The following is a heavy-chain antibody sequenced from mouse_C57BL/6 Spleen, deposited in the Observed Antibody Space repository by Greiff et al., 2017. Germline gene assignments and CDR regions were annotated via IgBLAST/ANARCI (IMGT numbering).Heavy chain of an antibody. V-gene: IGHV5-9*01. J-gene: IGHJ3*01. CDR2: ISGGGGNT. CDR1: GFTFSSYT. D-gene: IGHD2-5*01. CDR3: ARLYSNSFAY. Sequence: EVMLVESGGGLVKPGGSLKLSCAASGFTFSSYTMSWVRQTPEKRLEWVATISGGGGNTYYPDSVKGRFTISRDNAKNTLYLQISSLRSEDTALYYGARLYSNSFAYWGQGTLVTVSA.